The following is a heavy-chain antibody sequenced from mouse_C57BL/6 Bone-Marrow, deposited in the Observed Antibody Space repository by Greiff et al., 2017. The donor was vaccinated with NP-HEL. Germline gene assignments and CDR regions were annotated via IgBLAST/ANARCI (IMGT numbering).Heavy chain of an antibody. CDR3: ARLLGGGFDY. V-gene: IGHV5-6*01. CDR1: GFTFSSYG. CDR2: ISSGGSYT. J-gene: IGHJ2*01. Sequence: EVHLVESGGDLVKPGGSLKLSCAASGFTFSSYGMSWVRQTPDKRLEWVATISSGGSYTYYPDSVKGRFTISRDNAKNTLYLQMSSLKSEDTAMYYCARLLGGGFDYWGQGTTLTVSS. D-gene: IGHD1-1*02.